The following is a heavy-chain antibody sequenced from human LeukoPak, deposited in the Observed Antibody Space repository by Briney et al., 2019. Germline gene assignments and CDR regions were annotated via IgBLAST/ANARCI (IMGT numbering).Heavy chain of an antibody. J-gene: IGHJ4*02. V-gene: IGHV3-23*01. D-gene: IGHD3-9*01. Sequence: PGGSLRLSCAASGFTFSSYGMSWVRQAPGKGLEWVSAISGSGGSTYYADSVKGRFTISRDNSKNTLYLQMNSLRAEDTAVYYCAKADSVLRYFDWSASIDYWGQGTLVTVSS. CDR1: GFTFSSYG. CDR3: AKADSVLRYFDWSASIDY. CDR2: ISGSGGST.